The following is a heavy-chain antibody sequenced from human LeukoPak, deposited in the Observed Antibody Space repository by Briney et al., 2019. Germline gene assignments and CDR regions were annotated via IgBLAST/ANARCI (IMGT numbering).Heavy chain of an antibody. D-gene: IGHD2-15*01. CDR2: MNPNSDNT. J-gene: IGHJ4*02. V-gene: IGHV1-8*01. CDR1: GYTFTSYD. Sequence: ASVKVSCKASGYTFTSYDINWVRQATGQGLEWMGWMNPNSDNTGYAQKFKGRVTMTRNTSISTAYMELSSLRSEDTAVYYCARGNSRRRGYCSGGSCYSAFDYWGQGTLVTVSS. CDR3: ARGNSRRRGYCSGGSCYSAFDY.